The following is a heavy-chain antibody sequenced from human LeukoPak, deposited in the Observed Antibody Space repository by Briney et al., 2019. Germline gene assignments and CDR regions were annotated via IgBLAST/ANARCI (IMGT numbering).Heavy chain of an antibody. CDR3: ARDLAYSRLDY. D-gene: IGHD5-18*01. Sequence: GGSLRLSCAASGFTFSSYSMNWVRQAPGKGLEWVASINPDGNKKYSADSVKGRFTISRDNAESSLYLQMNSLRVKDTAFYYCARDLAYSRLDYWGQGMLVTVSS. V-gene: IGHV3-7*01. J-gene: IGHJ4*02. CDR2: INPDGNKK. CDR1: GFTFSSYS.